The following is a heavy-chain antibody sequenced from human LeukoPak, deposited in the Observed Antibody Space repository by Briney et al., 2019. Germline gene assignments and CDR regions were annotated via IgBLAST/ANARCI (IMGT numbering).Heavy chain of an antibody. CDR3: ATDRNEGKYYDY. Sequence: GGSLRLSCVASGLKFRNYGMHWVRQAPGKGLKWVTFIWYDGSHQYYIDSVKGRFTVSRDNAKSTLYLQMDSLRAEDTAVYYCATDRNEGKYYDYWGQGTLVTVSS. D-gene: IGHD2/OR15-2a*01. V-gene: IGHV3-30*02. CDR2: IWYDGSHQ. CDR1: GLKFRNYG. J-gene: IGHJ4*02.